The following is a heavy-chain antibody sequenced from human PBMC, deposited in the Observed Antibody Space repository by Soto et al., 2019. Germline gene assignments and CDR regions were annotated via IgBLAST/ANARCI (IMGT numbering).Heavy chain of an antibody. V-gene: IGHV3-48*02. CDR1: EFTFSSDH. J-gene: IGHJ5*02. D-gene: IGHD4-17*01. Sequence: GGSLRLSCAASEFTFSSDHMNWVRQAPGKGLEWISYISSSSSDIYYADSVKGRFTISRDNAKKSLYLQMNSLRDEDTAVYYCARAYGGNPALFDPWGQGTLVTVSS. CDR3: ARAYGGNPALFDP. CDR2: ISSSSSDI.